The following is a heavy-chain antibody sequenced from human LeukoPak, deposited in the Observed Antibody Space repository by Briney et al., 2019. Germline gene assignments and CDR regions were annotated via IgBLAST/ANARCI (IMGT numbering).Heavy chain of an antibody. Sequence: GGSLRLSCAASGFTFSSYSMNWVRQAPGKGLEWVSSISSRSSYIYYADSVKGRFTISRDNAKNSLYLQMNSLRAEDTAVYYCARDRWWDIVVVPASNDAFDIWGQGTMVTVSS. CDR3: ARDRWWDIVVVPASNDAFDI. V-gene: IGHV3-21*01. CDR2: ISSRSSYI. D-gene: IGHD2-2*01. CDR1: GFTFSSYS. J-gene: IGHJ3*02.